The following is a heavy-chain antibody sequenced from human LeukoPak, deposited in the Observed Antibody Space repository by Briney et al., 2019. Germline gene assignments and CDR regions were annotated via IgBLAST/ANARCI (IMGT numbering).Heavy chain of an antibody. V-gene: IGHV4-4*07. CDR3: ARARYHTEMTYFRTVYYFDY. CDR1: GGSITSYY. J-gene: IGHJ4*02. Sequence: PSETLSLTCTVSGGSITSYYWSWIRQPAGKGLEWIGRIYVTESTTYNPSLKSRVTISIDTSKNQFSLKLSSVTAADTAVYYCARARYHTEMTYFRTVYYFDYWGQGTLATVSS. CDR2: IYVTEST. D-gene: IGHD2-8*01.